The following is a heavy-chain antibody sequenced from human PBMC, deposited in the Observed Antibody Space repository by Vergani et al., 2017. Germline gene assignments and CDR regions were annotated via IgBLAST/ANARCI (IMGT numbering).Heavy chain of an antibody. D-gene: IGHD2-15*01. Sequence: EVQLLESGGGLVQPGGSLRLSCAASGFTFSTYAMTWVRQAPGKGLEWVASIKRDGTETFYVDSVKGRFTISRDNAKTTLYLQMNSLRDEDRGVYYCARIRGGSAPYLHYWGQGTLVTVAS. CDR1: GFTFSTYA. CDR3: ARIRGGSAPYLHY. V-gene: IGHV3-7*01. CDR2: IKRDGTET. J-gene: IGHJ1*01.